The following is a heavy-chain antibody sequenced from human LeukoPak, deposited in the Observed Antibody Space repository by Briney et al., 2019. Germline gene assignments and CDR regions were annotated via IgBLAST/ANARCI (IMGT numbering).Heavy chain of an antibody. Sequence: GGSLRLSCAASGFTFSSYWMHWVRQAPGKGLVWVSRINSDGSTTIYADSVKGRFTISRDNAKNTLYLQINSLRAEDTAVYFCASGPTGFAWGQGTLVTVSS. D-gene: IGHD1-14*01. CDR1: GFTFSSYW. V-gene: IGHV3-74*01. J-gene: IGHJ5*02. CDR3: ASGPTGFA. CDR2: INSDGSTT.